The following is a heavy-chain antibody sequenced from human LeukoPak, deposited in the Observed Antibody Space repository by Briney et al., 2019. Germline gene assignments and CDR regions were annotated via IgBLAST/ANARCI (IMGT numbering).Heavy chain of an antibody. CDR2: INPSGGST. Sequence: GASVKVSCKASGYTFTSYYMHWVRQAPGQGLEWMGIINPSGGSTSYAQKFQGRVTMTRDMSTSTVYMELSSLRSEDTAVYYCGRGRRELRMMGHYYYYMDVWGKGTTVTVSS. CDR3: GRGRRELRMMGHYYYYMDV. J-gene: IGHJ6*03. V-gene: IGHV1-46*01. D-gene: IGHD3-16*01. CDR1: GYTFTSYY.